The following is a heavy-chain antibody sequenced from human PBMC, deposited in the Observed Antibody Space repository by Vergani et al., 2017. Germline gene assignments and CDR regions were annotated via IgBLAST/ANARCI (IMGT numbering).Heavy chain of an antibody. CDR2: IYYSGST. CDR3: AGYCSGGSCYSGDPDY. D-gene: IGHD2-15*01. J-gene: IGHJ4*02. V-gene: IGHV4-31*03. Sequence: QLQLQESGPGLVKPSQTLSLTCTVSGGSISSGGYYWSWIRQHPGKGLEWIGYIYYSGSTYYNPSLKSRVTISVDTSKNQFSLKLSSVTAADTAVYYCAGYCSGGSCYSGDPDYWGQGTLVTVSS. CDR1: GGSISSGGYY.